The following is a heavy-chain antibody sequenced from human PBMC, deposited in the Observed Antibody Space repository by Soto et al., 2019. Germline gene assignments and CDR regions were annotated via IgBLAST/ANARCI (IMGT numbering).Heavy chain of an antibody. CDR2: IKSKTDGGTT. D-gene: IGHD3-10*01. CDR1: GFTFSNAW. Sequence: EVQLVESGGGLVKPGGSLRLSCAASGFTFSNAWMSWVRQAPGKGLEWVGRIKSKTDGGTTDYAAPVKGRFTISRDDSKNTLYLQMNSQKTEDTAVYYCTTEGVQLLWFGHHYWGQGTLVTVSS. CDR3: TTEGVQLLWFGHHY. J-gene: IGHJ4*02. V-gene: IGHV3-15*01.